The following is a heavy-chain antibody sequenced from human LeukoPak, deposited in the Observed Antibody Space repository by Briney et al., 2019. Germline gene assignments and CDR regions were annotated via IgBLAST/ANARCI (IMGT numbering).Heavy chain of an antibody. D-gene: IGHD4-17*01. CDR1: GYTFTCYY. Sequence: ASVKVSCKASGYTFTCYYMHWVRQAPGQGLEWMGWINPNSGGTNYAQKFQGRVTMTRDTSISTAYMELSRLRSDDTAVYYCAGVPRRLRGGAFDIWGQGTMVTVSS. J-gene: IGHJ3*02. V-gene: IGHV1-2*02. CDR2: INPNSGGT. CDR3: AGVPRRLRGGAFDI.